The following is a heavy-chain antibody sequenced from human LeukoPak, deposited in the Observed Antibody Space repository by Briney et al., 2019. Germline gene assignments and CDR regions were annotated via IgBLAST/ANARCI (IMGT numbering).Heavy chain of an antibody. CDR1: GTSISSSSYY. J-gene: IGHJ4*02. Sequence: SETLSLTCTVSGTSISSSSYYWGWIRQPPGKGLERIASIYYSGSTYYNPSLKSRVTISVDTSKNQFSLKLSSLTAADTAVYYCARSGREASTVVTPYRFDYWGQGTLVTVSS. CDR3: ARSGREASTVVTPYRFDY. CDR2: IYYSGST. D-gene: IGHD4-23*01. V-gene: IGHV4-39*07.